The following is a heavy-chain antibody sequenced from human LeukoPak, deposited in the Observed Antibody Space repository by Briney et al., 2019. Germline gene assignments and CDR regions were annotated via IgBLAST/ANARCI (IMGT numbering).Heavy chain of an antibody. D-gene: IGHD3-10*01. CDR1: GFTFSSYA. V-gene: IGHV3-23*01. CDR3: AKVAHYYGSGSYYEYYFDY. Sequence: GGSLRLSCAASGFTFSSYAMSWVRQAPGKGLEWVSAISASGGSTYYADSVKGRFTISRDNSKNTLYLQMISLRAEDTAVYYCAKVAHYYGSGSYYEYYFDYWGQGTLVTVSS. J-gene: IGHJ4*02. CDR2: ISASGGST.